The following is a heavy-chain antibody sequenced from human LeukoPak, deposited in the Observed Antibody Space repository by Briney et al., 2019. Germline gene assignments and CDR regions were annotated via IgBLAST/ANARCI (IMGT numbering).Heavy chain of an antibody. CDR1: GGTFSSYA. Sequence: ASVKVSCKASGGTFSSYAISWVRQAPGQGLEWMGGIIPIFGTANYAQKFQGRVTITADESTSTAYMELSSLRSEDTAVYYCASSYGGNTLFDYWGQGTLVTVSS. D-gene: IGHD4-23*01. J-gene: IGHJ4*02. V-gene: IGHV1-69*13. CDR3: ASSYGGNTLFDY. CDR2: IIPIFGTA.